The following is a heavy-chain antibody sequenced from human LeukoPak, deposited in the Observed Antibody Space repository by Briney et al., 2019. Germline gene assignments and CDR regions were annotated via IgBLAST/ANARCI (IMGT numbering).Heavy chain of an antibody. CDR3: AREVGRGFDY. V-gene: IGHV1-2*02. CDR2: INPNFGGT. Sequence: ASVKVSCKASGHTFIGYNMHWVRQAPGQGLEWMGWINPNFGGTDYAQRFQGRATMTRDTSISTVYMELSRLRSDDTAVYYCAREVGRGFDYWGQGTLVTVSS. D-gene: IGHD1-26*01. J-gene: IGHJ4*02. CDR1: GHTFIGYN.